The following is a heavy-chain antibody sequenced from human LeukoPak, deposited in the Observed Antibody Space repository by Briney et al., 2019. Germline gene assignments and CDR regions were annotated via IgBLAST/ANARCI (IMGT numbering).Heavy chain of an antibody. CDR2: ISGSGGST. Sequence: PGGSLRLSCAASGFTFSSYGMSWVRQAPGKGLEWVSAISGSGGSTYYADFVKGRFTISRDNSKNTLYLQMNSLRAEDTAVYYCARDLYRIVVVPHYFDYWGQGTLVTVSS. D-gene: IGHD3-22*01. CDR1: GFTFSSYG. V-gene: IGHV3-23*01. J-gene: IGHJ4*02. CDR3: ARDLYRIVVVPHYFDY.